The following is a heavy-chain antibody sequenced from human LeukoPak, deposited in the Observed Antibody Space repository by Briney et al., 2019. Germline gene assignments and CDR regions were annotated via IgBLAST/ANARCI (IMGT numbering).Heavy chain of an antibody. Sequence: SETLSLTCTVSGGSISSYYWSWIRQPPGKGLEWIGYIYYSGSTNHNPSLKSRVTISVDTSKNQFSLKLSSVTAADTAVYYCARTRTTGPTEVDPWGQGTLVTVSS. CDR1: GGSISSYY. V-gene: IGHV4-59*01. CDR3: ARTRTTGPTEVDP. D-gene: IGHD1-1*01. J-gene: IGHJ5*02. CDR2: IYYSGST.